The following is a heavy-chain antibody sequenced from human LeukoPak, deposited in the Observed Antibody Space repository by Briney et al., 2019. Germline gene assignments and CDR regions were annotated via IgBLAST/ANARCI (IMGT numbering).Heavy chain of an antibody. CDR1: GFTFDDYA. CDR3: AKDSSGYYASGAFDI. V-gene: IGHV3-9*01. CDR2: ISWNSGSI. Sequence: GGSLRLSCAASGFTFDDYAMHWVRQAPGKGLEWVSGISWNSGSIGYVDSVKGRFTISRDNAKNSLYLQMNSLRAEDTALYYCAKDSSGYYASGAFDIWGQGTMVTVSS. D-gene: IGHD3-22*01. J-gene: IGHJ3*02.